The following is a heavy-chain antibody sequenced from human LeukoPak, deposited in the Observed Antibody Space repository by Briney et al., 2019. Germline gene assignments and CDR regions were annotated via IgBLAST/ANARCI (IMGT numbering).Heavy chain of an antibody. J-gene: IGHJ4*02. Sequence: PGGSLRLSCAASGFTFSSYAMSWVRQPPGKGPEWVSTISGSGGGTYYADSVKGRFTISRDNSKNTLYLQMNSLRPEDTAVYYCAGYFSSGGSCYRYFDYWGQGTLVTVSS. CDR2: ISGSGGGT. V-gene: IGHV3-23*01. CDR3: AGYFSSGGSCYRYFDY. CDR1: GFTFSSYA. D-gene: IGHD2-15*01.